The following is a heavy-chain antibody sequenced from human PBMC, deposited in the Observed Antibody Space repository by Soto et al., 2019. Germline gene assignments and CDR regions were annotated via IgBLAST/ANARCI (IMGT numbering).Heavy chain of an antibody. CDR3: AREFVYYDGGGYLLW. Sequence: GASVQVSFKDSGYTFTGCYMHWVRQAPGQGREWMGWINPNSGDPNYAQKFQGRVTMTRDASIDTAYMELSRLRSDGTAVYYCAREFVYYDGGGYLLWWGQGTLVTVSS. J-gene: IGHJ1*01. CDR2: INPNSGDP. D-gene: IGHD3-22*01. V-gene: IGHV1-2*02. CDR1: GYTFTGCY.